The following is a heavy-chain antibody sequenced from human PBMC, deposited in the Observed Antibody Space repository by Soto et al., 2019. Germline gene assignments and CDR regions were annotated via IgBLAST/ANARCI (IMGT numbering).Heavy chain of an antibody. CDR1: GGSISSSSYY. D-gene: IGHD6-13*01. V-gene: IGHV4-39*01. J-gene: IGHJ5*02. CDR2: IYYSGST. CDR3: ARLGAAAGWFDP. Sequence: QLQLQESGPGLVKPSETLSLTCTVSGGSISSSSYYWGWIRQPPGKGLEWIGSIYYSGSTYYNPSLKSRVTISVDTSKNQFSLKLSSVTAADTAVYYCARLGAAAGWFDPWGQGTLVTVSS.